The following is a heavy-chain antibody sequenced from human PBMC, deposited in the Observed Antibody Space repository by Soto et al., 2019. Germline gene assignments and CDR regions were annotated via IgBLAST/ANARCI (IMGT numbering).Heavy chain of an antibody. D-gene: IGHD2-15*01. V-gene: IGHV3-23*01. Sequence: GGSLRLSCAASGFTFSTFAMSWVRQAPGKGLEWVSDISNSGGDTYYADSVKGRFTISRDNSKSTLYLQMNSLRVEDTAVYYCASQCSGVSCYFIDDYWGQGTLVTVSS. CDR1: GFTFSTFA. CDR3: ASQCSGVSCYFIDDY. CDR2: ISNSGGDT. J-gene: IGHJ4*02.